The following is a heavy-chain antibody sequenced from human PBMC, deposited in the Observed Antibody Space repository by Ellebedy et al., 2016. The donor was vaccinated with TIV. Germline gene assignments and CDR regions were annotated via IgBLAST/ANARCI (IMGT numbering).Heavy chain of an antibody. J-gene: IGHJ6*01. CDR3: AKYGDYESYGMDV. CDR2: IKSDGSGT. CDR1: GFTFSNYW. V-gene: IGHV3-74*01. D-gene: IGHD5-12*01. Sequence: GESLKISXAASGFTFSNYWMHWVRQAPGKGLVWVSRIKSDGSGTTYADSVKGRFTISRDNAKNTVYLQMNSLRAEDTAIYYCAKYGDYESYGMDVWGQGTTVTVSS.